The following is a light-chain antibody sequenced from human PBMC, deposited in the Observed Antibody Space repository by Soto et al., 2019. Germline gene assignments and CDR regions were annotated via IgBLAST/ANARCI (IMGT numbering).Light chain of an antibody. CDR2: APS. CDR3: QQLNSYPPWT. J-gene: IGKJ1*01. Sequence: DIQLTQSPSFLSASVGDRVTITCRASQDISSYLARYQQKPGNAPMLLIYAPSTLQSGVPSRFSGSVSGTEFTLTISSLQPEDFGTYYCQQLNSYPPWTFGQGTKVEIK. V-gene: IGKV1-9*01. CDR1: QDISSY.